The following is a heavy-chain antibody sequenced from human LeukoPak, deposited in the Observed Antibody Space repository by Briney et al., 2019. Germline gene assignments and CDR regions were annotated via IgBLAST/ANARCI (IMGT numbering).Heavy chain of an antibody. Sequence: SETLSLTCTVSGGSISSSSYYWGWIRQPPGKGLEWIGSIYYSGSTYYNPSLKSRVTISVDTSKNQFSLKLSSVTAADTAVYYCARGYPKSTVDPWGQGTLVTVSS. CDR1: GGSISSSSYY. J-gene: IGHJ5*02. CDR3: ARGYPKSTVDP. V-gene: IGHV4-39*07. CDR2: IYYSGST. D-gene: IGHD1-1*01.